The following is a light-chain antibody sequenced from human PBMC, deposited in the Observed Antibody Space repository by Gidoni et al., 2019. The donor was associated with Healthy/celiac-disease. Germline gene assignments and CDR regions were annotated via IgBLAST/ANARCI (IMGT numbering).Light chain of an antibody. J-gene: IGKJ4*01. V-gene: IGKV1-39*01. CDR1: QSISSY. CDR2: AAS. CDR3: QQSYSTPRT. Sequence: DIQMTQSPSSLSASVGDRVTITCRASQSISSYLNSDQQKPGKAPKLLIYAASSLQSGVPSRFSGSGAGTDFTLTISSLQDEDFATYYCQQSYSTPRTFGGGTKVEIK.